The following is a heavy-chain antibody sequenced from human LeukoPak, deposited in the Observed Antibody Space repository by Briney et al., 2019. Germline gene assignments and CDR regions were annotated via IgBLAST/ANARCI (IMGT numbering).Heavy chain of an antibody. V-gene: IGHV4-59*06. CDR1: GGSINNYY. D-gene: IGHD3-22*01. CDR3: ARVCYYDSSGYCY. J-gene: IGHJ4*02. CDR2: IYYSGST. Sequence: SETLSLTCTLSGGSINNYYWSWIRQHPGKGLEWIGYIYYSGSTYYNPSLKSRVTISVDTSKNQFSLKLSSVTAADTAVYYCARVCYYDSSGYCYWGQGTLVTVSS.